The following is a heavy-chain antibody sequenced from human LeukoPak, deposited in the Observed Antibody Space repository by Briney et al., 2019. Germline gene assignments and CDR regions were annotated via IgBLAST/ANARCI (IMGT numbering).Heavy chain of an antibody. J-gene: IGHJ6*03. CDR1: GGSISSSNW. CDR3: ARRAGYSSSWYYYYYYLDV. CDR2: IYHSGST. Sequence: PSGTLSLTCAVSGGSISSSNWWSWVRQPPGKGLEWIGEIYHSGSTNYNPSLKSRVTISVDKSKNQFSLKLSSVTAADTAVYYCARRAGYSSSWYYYYYYLDVWGKGTTVTISS. D-gene: IGHD6-13*01. V-gene: IGHV4-4*02.